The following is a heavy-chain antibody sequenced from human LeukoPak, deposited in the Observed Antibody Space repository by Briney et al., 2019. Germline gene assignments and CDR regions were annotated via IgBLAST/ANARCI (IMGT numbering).Heavy chain of an antibody. CDR3: ARGNWGF. J-gene: IGHJ4*02. V-gene: IGHV3-7*04. CDR2: IKQDGSEK. D-gene: IGHD7-27*01. CDR1: GFTFSTYW. Sequence: PGGSLRLSCVASGFTFSTYWMSWVRQAPGKGLEWVANIKQDGSEKFYVDSVKGRFTISRDNAKNSLFLQMNSLRAEDTAVYYCARGNWGFWGQGTLVTVSS.